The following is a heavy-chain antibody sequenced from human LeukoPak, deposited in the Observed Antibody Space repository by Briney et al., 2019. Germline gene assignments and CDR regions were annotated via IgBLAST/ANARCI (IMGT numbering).Heavy chain of an antibody. CDR3: AKWGRKLMDHPHDY. CDR2: ISGSGGST. CDR1: GFTFSSYA. J-gene: IGHJ4*02. V-gene: IGHV3-23*01. Sequence: GGSLRLSCAASGFTFSSYAMSWVRQAPGKGLEWVSAISGSGGSTYYADSVKGRFTISRDNSKNTLYLQMNSLRAEDTAVYYCAKWGRKLMDHPHDYWGQGTLVTVSS. D-gene: IGHD2-8*01.